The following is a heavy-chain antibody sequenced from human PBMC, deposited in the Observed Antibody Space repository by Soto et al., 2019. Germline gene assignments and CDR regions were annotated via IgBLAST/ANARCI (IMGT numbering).Heavy chain of an antibody. CDR1: GFTFDDHA. CDR3: AKASHNDFCSDYRYFDF. D-gene: IGHD3-3*01. Sequence: MQLVEAGGGFVQPGRSLTLSCAASGFTFDDHAMHWVRQGPGKGLEWVSGINWNSATIDYAASVKGRFTISRDNAKNSVSLQRIGFRDEDTALYFCAKASHNDFCSDYRYFDFWRQGALVIVSS. V-gene: IGHV3-9*01. J-gene: IGHJ4*02. CDR2: INWNSATI.